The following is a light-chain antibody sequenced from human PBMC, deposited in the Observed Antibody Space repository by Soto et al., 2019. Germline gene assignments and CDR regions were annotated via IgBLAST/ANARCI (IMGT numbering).Light chain of an antibody. V-gene: IGKV1-5*01. CDR1: QSISSW. CDR2: DAS. J-gene: IGKJ4*01. Sequence: DIQMTQSPSTLSASVGDRVTITCRASQSISSWWAWCQQKPGEAPKLLIYDASSLESGVPSRFSGSGSGTEFTLTISSLQPDDFATYYCQQYNSYPLTFGGGTKVDIK. CDR3: QQYNSYPLT.